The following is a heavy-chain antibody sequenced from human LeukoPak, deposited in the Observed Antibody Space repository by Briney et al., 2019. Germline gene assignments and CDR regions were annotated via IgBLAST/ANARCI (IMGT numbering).Heavy chain of an antibody. CDR3: ARPYSAYAFDY. CDR2: ISGDGGST. D-gene: IGHD5-12*01. CDR1: GFTFDDYA. V-gene: IGHV3-43*02. Sequence: GGSLRLSCAASGFTFDDYAMHWVRQAPGKGLEWVSLISGDGGSTYYADSVKGRFTISRDNSKNSLYLQMNSLRAEDTAVYYCARPYSAYAFDYWGQGTLVTVSS. J-gene: IGHJ4*02.